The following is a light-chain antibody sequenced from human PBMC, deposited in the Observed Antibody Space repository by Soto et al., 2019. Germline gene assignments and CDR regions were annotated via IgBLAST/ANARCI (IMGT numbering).Light chain of an antibody. V-gene: IGLV2-8*01. CDR1: SSDVGGYNY. Sequence: QSALTQPPSASGSPGQSVTISCTGTSSDVGGYNYVSWHQQHPGKAPKLMISKVTQRPSGVPDRFSGSKSGNTASLIVSELQAEDDADYYSCSYAVSNWVFGGGTKLTVL. CDR2: KVT. J-gene: IGLJ3*02. CDR3: CSYAVSNWV.